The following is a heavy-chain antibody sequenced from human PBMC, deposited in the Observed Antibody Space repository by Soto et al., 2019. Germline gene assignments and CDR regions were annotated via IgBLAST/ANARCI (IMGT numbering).Heavy chain of an antibody. CDR3: ATGVLRFLEWFPWFDP. CDR1: GYTLTELS. Sequence: GSVKVSCKVSGYTLTELSMHWVRQAPGKGLEWMGGFDPEDGETIYAQKLQGRVTMTEDTSTDTAYMELSSLRSEDTAVYYCATGVLRFLEWFPWFDPWGKGPLGTAPS. CDR2: FDPEDGET. J-gene: IGHJ5*02. D-gene: IGHD3-3*01. V-gene: IGHV1-24*01.